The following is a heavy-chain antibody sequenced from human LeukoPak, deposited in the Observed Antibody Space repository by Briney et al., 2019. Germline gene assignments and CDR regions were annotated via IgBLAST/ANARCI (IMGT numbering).Heavy chain of an antibody. D-gene: IGHD6-19*01. V-gene: IGHV3-33*01. Sequence: PGGSLRLSCAASGFTFSSYGMHWVRQAPGKGLEWVAVIWYDGSNKYYAGSVKGRFTISRDNSKNTLYLQMNSLRAEDTAVYYCARDGDSSGFYYYYGMDVWGQGTTVTVSS. CDR1: GFTFSSYG. CDR3: ARDGDSSGFYYYYGMDV. J-gene: IGHJ6*02. CDR2: IWYDGSNK.